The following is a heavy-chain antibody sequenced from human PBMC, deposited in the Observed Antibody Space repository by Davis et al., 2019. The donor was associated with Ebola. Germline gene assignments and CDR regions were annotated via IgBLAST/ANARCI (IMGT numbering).Heavy chain of an antibody. Sequence: GESLNISCAASGFTFSSTGMHWVRKGPGKGLECVSAISGSGGSTYYADSVKGRFTISRDNSKNTLYLQMNSLRAEDTAVYYCAKDRRAWSVAGTKGHWFDPWGQGTLVTVSS. CDR1: GFTFSSTG. V-gene: IGHV3-23*01. D-gene: IGHD6-19*01. J-gene: IGHJ5*02. CDR2: ISGSGGST. CDR3: AKDRRAWSVAGTKGHWFDP.